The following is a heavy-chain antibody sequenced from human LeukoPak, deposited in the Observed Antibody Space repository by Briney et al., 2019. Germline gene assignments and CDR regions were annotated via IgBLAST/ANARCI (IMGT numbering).Heavy chain of an antibody. CDR1: GFTFSSYS. Sequence: GGSLRLSCAASGFTFSSYSMNWVRQAPGKGLEWVSYISSSGSTIYYADSVKGRFTISRDNAKNSLYLQMNSLRAEDTAVYYCARVAYDYVWGSYRWDYYYYMDVWGKGTTVTISS. CDR3: ARVAYDYVWGSYRWDYYYYMDV. CDR2: ISSSGSTI. J-gene: IGHJ6*03. D-gene: IGHD3-16*02. V-gene: IGHV3-48*04.